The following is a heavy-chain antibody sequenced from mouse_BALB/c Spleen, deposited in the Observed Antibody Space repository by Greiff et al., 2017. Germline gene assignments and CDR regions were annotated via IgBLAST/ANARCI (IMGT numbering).Heavy chain of an antibody. V-gene: IGHV5-9-4*01. J-gene: IGHJ2*01. D-gene: IGHD1-1*01. CDR3: ATVITTAGNFDY. CDR2: ISSGGSYT. Sequence: DVKLVESGGGLVKPGGSLKLSCAASGFTFSSYAMSWVRQSPEKRLEWVAEISSGGSYTYYPDTVTGRFTISRDNAKNTLYLEMSSLRSEDTAMYYCATVITTAGNFDYWGQGTTLTVSS. CDR1: GFTFSSYA.